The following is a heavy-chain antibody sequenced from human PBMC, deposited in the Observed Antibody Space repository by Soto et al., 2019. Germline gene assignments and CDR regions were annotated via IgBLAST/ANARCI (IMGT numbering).Heavy chain of an antibody. CDR1: GFTFSSYA. CDR2: ISGSGGST. J-gene: IGHJ5*02. CDR3: AKDLSPKYSSSWFNWFDP. D-gene: IGHD6-13*01. V-gene: IGHV3-23*01. Sequence: PGGSLRLSCAASGFTFSSYAMSWVRQAPGKGLEWVSAISGSGGSTYYADSVKGRFTISRDNSKNTLYLQMNSPRAEDTAVYYCAKDLSPKYSSSWFNWFDPWGQGTLVTVSS.